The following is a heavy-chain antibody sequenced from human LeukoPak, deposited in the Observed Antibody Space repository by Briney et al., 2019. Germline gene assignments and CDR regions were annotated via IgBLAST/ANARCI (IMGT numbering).Heavy chain of an antibody. J-gene: IGHJ4*02. V-gene: IGHV1-18*04. CDR2: ISADNGNT. Sequence: ASVKVSCKGSGYTLSNHAFSWVRQAPGQGLEWMGWISADNGNTNYAQRLQGRVTMTTDTSTSTAYMELRSPTSDDTAVYYCARVPSGGPFDYWGQGTLVTVSS. D-gene: IGHD2-15*01. CDR1: GYTLSNHA. CDR3: ARVPSGGPFDY.